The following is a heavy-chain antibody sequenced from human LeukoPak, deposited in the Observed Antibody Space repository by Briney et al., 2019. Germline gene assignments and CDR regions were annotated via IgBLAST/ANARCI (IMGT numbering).Heavy chain of an antibody. V-gene: IGHV4-59*08. Sequence: SETLSLTCTVSGGSISSYYWSWVRQPPGKGLEWIGYIYYSGSTNYNPSLKSRVTISVDTSKNQFSLKLSSVTAADTAVYYCARHGDSYFDYWGQGTLVTVSS. J-gene: IGHJ4*02. D-gene: IGHD7-27*01. CDR2: IYYSGST. CDR1: GGSISSYY. CDR3: ARHGDSYFDY.